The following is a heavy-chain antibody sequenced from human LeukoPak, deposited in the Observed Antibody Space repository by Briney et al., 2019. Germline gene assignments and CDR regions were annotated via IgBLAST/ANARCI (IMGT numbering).Heavy chain of an antibody. CDR1: GGSISSSSYY. CDR3: ARDPTAKPMVRGEESGY. V-gene: IGHV4-39*07. CDR2: IYYSGST. J-gene: IGHJ4*02. Sequence: PSETLSLTCTVSGGSISSSSYYWGWIRQPPGKGLEWIGSIYYSGSTYYNPSLKSRVTISVDTSKNQFSLKLSSVTAADTAVYYCARDPTAKPMVRGEESGYWGQGTLVTVSS. D-gene: IGHD3-10*01.